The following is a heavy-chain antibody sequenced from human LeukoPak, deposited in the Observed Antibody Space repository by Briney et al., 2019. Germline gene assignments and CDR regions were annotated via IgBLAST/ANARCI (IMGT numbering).Heavy chain of an antibody. CDR2: IYHSGST. CDR1: GGSVSSGGYS. Sequence: SETLSLTCAVSGGSVSSGGYSWSWIRQPPGKGLEWIVYIYHSGSTYYNPSLKSRVTISVDRSKNQFSLKLSSVTAADTAVYYCARVRGETTTTNWFDPWGQGTLVTVSS. J-gene: IGHJ5*02. CDR3: ARVRGETTTTNWFDP. D-gene: IGHD1/OR15-1a*01. V-gene: IGHV4-30-2*01.